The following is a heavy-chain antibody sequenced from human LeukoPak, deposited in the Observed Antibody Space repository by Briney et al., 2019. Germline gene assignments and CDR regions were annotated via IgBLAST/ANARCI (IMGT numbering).Heavy chain of an antibody. J-gene: IGHJ4*02. Sequence: ASVKVSCKVSGYTLTELSMHWVQQAPGKGLEWMGLVDPEDGETIYAEKFQGRVTITADTSTDTAYMELSSLRSEDTAVYYCATDLGRESQTPFDYWGQGTLVTVSS. CDR1: GYTLTELS. V-gene: IGHV1-24*01. CDR2: VDPEDGET. CDR3: ATDLGRESQTPFDY. D-gene: IGHD3-10*01.